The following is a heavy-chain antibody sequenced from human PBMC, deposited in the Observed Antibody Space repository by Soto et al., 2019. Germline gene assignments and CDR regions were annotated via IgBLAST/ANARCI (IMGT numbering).Heavy chain of an antibody. J-gene: IGHJ3*02. Sequence: ASVKVSCKASGYTFTSYYMHWVRQAPGQRLEWMGWINAGNGNTKYSQKFQGRVTITRDTSASTAYMELSSLRSEDTAVYYCARPLDCSSTSCYAGAFDIWGQGTMVTV. D-gene: IGHD2-2*01. CDR1: GYTFTSYY. CDR3: ARPLDCSSTSCYAGAFDI. CDR2: INAGNGNT. V-gene: IGHV1-3*01.